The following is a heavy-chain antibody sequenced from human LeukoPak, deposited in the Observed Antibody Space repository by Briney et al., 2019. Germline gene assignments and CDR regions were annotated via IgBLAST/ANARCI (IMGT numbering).Heavy chain of an antibody. Sequence: SETLSLTCTVSGGSISSSSYYWSWIRQPPGKGLEWIGEINHSGSTNHNPSLKSRVTISVDTSKNQFSLKLSSVTAADTAVYYCARAIEVGAMTPFDYWGQGTLVTVSS. CDR3: ARAIEVGAMTPFDY. J-gene: IGHJ4*02. CDR2: INHSGST. D-gene: IGHD1-26*01. V-gene: IGHV4-39*07. CDR1: GGSISSSSYY.